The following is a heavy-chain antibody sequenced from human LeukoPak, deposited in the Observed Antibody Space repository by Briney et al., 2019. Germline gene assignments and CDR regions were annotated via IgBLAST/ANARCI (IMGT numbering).Heavy chain of an antibody. CDR1: GFTFSGSA. V-gene: IGHV3-73*01. D-gene: IGHD3-22*01. Sequence: PGGSLKLSCAASGFTFSGSAMHWVRQASGKGLEWVGRIRSTANNYATAYGASVKGRFTISRDDSKNTAYLQMNSLETEDTAVYYCTRRGDKHSDSSGGDFWGQGTLVTVSS. CDR3: TRRGDKHSDSSGGDF. J-gene: IGHJ4*02. CDR2: IRSTANNYAT.